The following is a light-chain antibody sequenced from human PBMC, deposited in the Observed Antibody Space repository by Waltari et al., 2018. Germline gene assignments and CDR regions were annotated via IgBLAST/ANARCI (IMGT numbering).Light chain of an antibody. Sequence: EIILTQSPPTVSVSPGERITLSCRASAGIAMNYLAWYQPKPGQAPRLLFYATSTRATGIPDRFSASGSGTDFTLTVSRLEPEDFAVYFCQQYGGPPPLTFGGGTKVEIK. V-gene: IGKV3-20*01. J-gene: IGKJ4*01. CDR3: QQYGGPPPLT. CDR1: AGIAMNY. CDR2: ATS.